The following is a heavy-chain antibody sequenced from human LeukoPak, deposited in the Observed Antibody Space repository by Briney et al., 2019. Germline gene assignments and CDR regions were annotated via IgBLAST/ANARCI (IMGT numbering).Heavy chain of an antibody. V-gene: IGHV1-2*02. CDR1: GYTFTGYY. D-gene: IGHD3-10*01. CDR3: ARHPDITIIRGADFDN. CDR2: INPNSGGT. J-gene: IGHJ4*02. Sequence: ASVKVSCKASGYTFTGYYMHWVQQAPGQGLEWMGWINPNSGGTNYAQKFQGRVTMTRDTSISTAYMDLSRLRSDDTAVYYCARHPDITIIRGADFDNWGQGTLVTVSS.